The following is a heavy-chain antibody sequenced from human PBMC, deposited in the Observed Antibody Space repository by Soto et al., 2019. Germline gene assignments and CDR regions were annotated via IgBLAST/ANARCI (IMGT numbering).Heavy chain of an antibody. Sequence: QVHLQESGPGLVNPSETLSLTCTVSGGSISGDSWSWIRQPPGKGLEWIGYISDTGSTNFSPSLKSRVTISLGTSMKQFSLKLTSVTAAETAVYYCTRDLIGSSSNWYFDLWGLGTLVTVSS. V-gene: IGHV4-59*01. J-gene: IGHJ2*01. D-gene: IGHD2-2*01. CDR2: ISDTGST. CDR1: GGSISGDS. CDR3: TRDLIGSSSNWYFDL.